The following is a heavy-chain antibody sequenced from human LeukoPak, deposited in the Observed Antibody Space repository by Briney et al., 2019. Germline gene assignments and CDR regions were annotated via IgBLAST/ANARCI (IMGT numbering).Heavy chain of an antibody. CDR3: ARGRLVVRGVKYPYYFDY. V-gene: IGHV4-39*07. J-gene: IGHJ4*02. D-gene: IGHD3-10*01. CDR2: IYYSGST. Sequence: SETLSLTCTVSGGSISSSSYYWGWIRQPPGKGLEWIGSIYYSGSTYYNPSLKSRVTISVDTSKNQFSLKLSSVTAADTAVYYCARGRLVVRGVKYPYYFDYWGQGTLVTVSS. CDR1: GGSISSSSYY.